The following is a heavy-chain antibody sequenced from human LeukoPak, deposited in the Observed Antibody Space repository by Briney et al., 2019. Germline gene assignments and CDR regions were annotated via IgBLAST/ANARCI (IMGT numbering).Heavy chain of an antibody. Sequence: ASVKVSCKISGFGLSVLSIHWMRQAPGKGLEWVGGIRPETGEPIFTQKFRGRVTITEDTFTDTGYLELRGLTSEDTAVYYCSTDSGRSYFYFDFWGQGTLVTVSS. CDR1: GFGLSVLS. CDR3: STDSGRSYFYFDF. D-gene: IGHD3-10*01. V-gene: IGHV1-24*01. J-gene: IGHJ4*02. CDR2: IRPETGEP.